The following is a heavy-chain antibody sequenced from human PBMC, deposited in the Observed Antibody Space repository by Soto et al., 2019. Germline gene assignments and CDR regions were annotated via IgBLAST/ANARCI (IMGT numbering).Heavy chain of an antibody. J-gene: IGHJ4*02. V-gene: IGHV3-21*01. Sequence: EVQLVESGGGLVKPGGSLRLSCAASGFTFSSYSMNWVRQAPGKGLEWVSSISSSSSYIYYADSVKGRFTISRDNAKNSLYLQMNSLRAEDTAEYYCARDHGTYYFDYWGQGTLVTVSS. CDR3: ARDHGTYYFDY. CDR2: ISSSSSYI. CDR1: GFTFSSYS.